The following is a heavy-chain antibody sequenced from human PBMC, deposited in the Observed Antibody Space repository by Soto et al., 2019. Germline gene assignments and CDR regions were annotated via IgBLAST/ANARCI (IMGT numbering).Heavy chain of an antibody. CDR2: IYYSGNT. CDR1: GGSISRGYYY. J-gene: IGHJ6*02. Sequence: TLSLTCSVSGGSISRGYYYWSLLRQPPGKGLECIGNIYYSGNTYDNPSLKSRLIRSIDRSKNQFSLKVGSMTAAYTAVYYCASSSIYGMDVGSQGTTVAVSS. V-gene: IGHV4-30-4*01. CDR3: ASSSIYGMDV.